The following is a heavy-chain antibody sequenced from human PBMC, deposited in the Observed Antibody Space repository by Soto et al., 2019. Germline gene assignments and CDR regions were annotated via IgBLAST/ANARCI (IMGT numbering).Heavy chain of an antibody. D-gene: IGHD6-6*01. CDR3: AKTSIAARPRWFDP. CDR2: TYYRSKWYN. Sequence: SQTLSLTCAISGDSVSSNSAAWNWIRQSPSRGLEWLGRTYYRSKWYNDYAVSAKSRITINPDTSKNQFSLQLNSVTPEDTAVYYCAKTSIAARPRWFDPWGQGTLVTVSS. V-gene: IGHV6-1*01. J-gene: IGHJ5*02. CDR1: GDSVSSNSAA.